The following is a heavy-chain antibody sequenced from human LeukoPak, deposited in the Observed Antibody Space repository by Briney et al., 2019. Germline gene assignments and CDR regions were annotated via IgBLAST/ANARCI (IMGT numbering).Heavy chain of an antibody. V-gene: IGHV3-7*01. J-gene: IGHJ4*02. CDR1: GFTFSSYG. D-gene: IGHD1-14*01. CDR3: ARALYNHGWFPDYFDY. Sequence: GGSLRLSCAASGFTFSSYGMHWVRQAPGKGLEWVANIKPDGYDKYYVDSLKGRFTISRDNAENSLFLQMDSLWAEDTAVYYCARALYNHGWFPDYFDYWGQGTLVTVSS. CDR2: IKPDGYDK.